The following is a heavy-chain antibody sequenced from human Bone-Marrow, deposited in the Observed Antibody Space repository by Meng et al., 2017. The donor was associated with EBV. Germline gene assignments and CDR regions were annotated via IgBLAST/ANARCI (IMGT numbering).Heavy chain of an antibody. J-gene: IGHJ4*02. D-gene: IGHD2-15*01. Sequence: QVQLQEPGPGLVKPSQTLSLTCAVSGGSISTGYYYWTWIRQPPGKGLEWIGYMYYNGITYYNPSLKSRVTISGDSSKNQFSLKLTSVTAADTAVYFCARGSSFCSGGSCFENWGQGTLVTVSS. V-gene: IGHV4-30-4*01. CDR3: ARGSSFCSGGSCFEN. CDR1: GGSISTGYYY. CDR2: MYYNGIT.